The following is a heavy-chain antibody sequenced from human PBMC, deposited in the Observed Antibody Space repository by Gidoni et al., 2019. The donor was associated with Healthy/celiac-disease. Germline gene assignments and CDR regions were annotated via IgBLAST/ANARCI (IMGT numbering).Heavy chain of an antibody. CDR2: ISGSGGST. D-gene: IGHD4-4*01. CDR1: GFTFSSYA. CDR3: AKGGTTVTNLGY. Sequence: EVQLLESGGGLGQPGGSLRLSCAAPGFTFSSYAMSWVRQAPGKGLEWVSAISGSGGSTYYADSVKGRFTISRDNSKNTLYLQMNSLRAEDTAVFYCAKGGTTVTNLGYWGQGTLVTVSS. J-gene: IGHJ4*02. V-gene: IGHV3-23*01.